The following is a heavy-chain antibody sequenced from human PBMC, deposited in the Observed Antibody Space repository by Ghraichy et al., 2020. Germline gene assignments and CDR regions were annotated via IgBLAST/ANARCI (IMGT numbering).Heavy chain of an antibody. Sequence: GGSLRLSCAASGFTFSDHFMDWVRQAPGKGLEWVGRARNKANDYTTEYAASVKGRFTISRDDGKNSLYLQMNSLEAEDTAMYFCTREPHGSGSYFIDAFDIWGQGTMVTVSS. CDR3: TREPHGSGSYFIDAFDI. D-gene: IGHD3-10*01. J-gene: IGHJ3*02. CDR1: GFTFSDHF. V-gene: IGHV3-72*01. CDR2: ARNKANDYTT.